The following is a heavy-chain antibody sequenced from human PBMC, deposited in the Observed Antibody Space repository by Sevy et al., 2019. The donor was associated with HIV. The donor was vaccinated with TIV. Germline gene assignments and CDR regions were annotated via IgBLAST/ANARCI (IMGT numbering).Heavy chain of an antibody. CDR2: IRYGGSNK. V-gene: IGHV3-30*02. J-gene: IGHJ6*02. Sequence: GGSLRLSCAASGFTFSSYGMHWVRQAPGKGLEWVAFIRYGGSNKYYADSVKGRFTISRDNSKNTLYLQMNSLRAEDTAVYYCAKDLRITMVQGVGSYYYYGMDVWGQGTTVTVSS. CDR3: AKDLRITMVQGVGSYYYYGMDV. D-gene: IGHD3-10*01. CDR1: GFTFSSYG.